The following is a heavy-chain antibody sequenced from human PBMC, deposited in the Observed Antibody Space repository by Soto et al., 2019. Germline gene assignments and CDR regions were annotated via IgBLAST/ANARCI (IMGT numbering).Heavy chain of an antibody. CDR1: GFTFSSYA. CDR3: AKGPIYYGSGTHDY. Sequence: GGSLRLSCAASGFTFSSYAMSWVRQAPGKGLEWVSAISGSGGSTYYADSVKGRFTISRDNSKNTLYLQMNSLRAEDTAVYYCAKGPIYYGSGTHDYWGQGTLVTVSS. D-gene: IGHD3-10*01. CDR2: ISGSGGST. J-gene: IGHJ4*02. V-gene: IGHV3-23*01.